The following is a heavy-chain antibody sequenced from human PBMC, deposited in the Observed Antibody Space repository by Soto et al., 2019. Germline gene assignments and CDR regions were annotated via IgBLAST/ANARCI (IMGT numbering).Heavy chain of an antibody. CDR3: VGAGTTDDY. CDR1: GASVRSGDYY. V-gene: IGHV4-30-4*01. D-gene: IGHD4-17*01. CDR2: IYNSGGS. J-gene: IGHJ4*02. Sequence: SETLSLTCSVSGASVRSGDYYLSCIRHAPGKGLEWIGYIYNSGGSYYNPSLKGRLTISIDTSKNQFSLKLNSVTAADTAIYYCVGAGTTDDYWGRGTLVTVSS.